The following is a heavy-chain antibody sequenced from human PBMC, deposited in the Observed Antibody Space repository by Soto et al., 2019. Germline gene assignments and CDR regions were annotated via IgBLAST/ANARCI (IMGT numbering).Heavy chain of an antibody. J-gene: IGHJ3*02. D-gene: IGHD1-20*01. Sequence: GGSLRLSCAASGFTFYSYAMSWVRQAPGKGLEWVSTIGSVGGDTYYADSVKGRFTISRDDSKNTLLLQMNSLRAEDTAVYYCVKDRMAYNSVWDPFDIWGQGTMVTV. CDR2: IGSVGGDT. V-gene: IGHV3-23*01. CDR3: VKDRMAYNSVWDPFDI. CDR1: GFTFYSYA.